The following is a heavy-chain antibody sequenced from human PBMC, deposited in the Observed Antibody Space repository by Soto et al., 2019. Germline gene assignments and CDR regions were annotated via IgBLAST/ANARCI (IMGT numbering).Heavy chain of an antibody. J-gene: IGHJ6*02. CDR1: GFTFSGHA. Sequence: QVQVVESGGGVVQPGRSLRLSCTASGFTFSGHAMHWVRQPPGKGLEWVAQIWYDGSNKYYADSVKGRFTISRDNSXNTLYVQMDSLRVEDTAVYYCARDAQSLAPYALDVWGQGTSVTVSS. D-gene: IGHD6-19*01. V-gene: IGHV3-33*01. CDR3: ARDAQSLAPYALDV. CDR2: IWYDGSNK.